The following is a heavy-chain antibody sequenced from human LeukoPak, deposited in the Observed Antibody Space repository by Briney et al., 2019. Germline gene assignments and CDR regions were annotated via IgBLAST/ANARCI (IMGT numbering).Heavy chain of an antibody. CDR2: ISTYNGNT. Sequence: ASVKVSCKASGYTFTNYGIRWVRQAPGQGLEWMGWISTYNGNTNHAQNFQGRVTMTTDTSTSTAYMELRSLRSDDTAVYYCARGGYDFWSGYYSWFDPWGQGTLVTVSS. CDR3: ARGGYDFWSGYYSWFDP. CDR1: GYTFTNYG. J-gene: IGHJ5*02. V-gene: IGHV1-18*01. D-gene: IGHD3-3*01.